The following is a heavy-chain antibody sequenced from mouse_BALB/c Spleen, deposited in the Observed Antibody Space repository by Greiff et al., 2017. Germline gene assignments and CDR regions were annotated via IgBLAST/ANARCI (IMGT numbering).Heavy chain of an antibody. CDR1: GFSLTSYN. J-gene: IGHJ4*01. V-gene: IGHV2-9*02. Sequence: VHLVESGPGLVAPSQSLSITCTVSGFSLTSYNIHWVRQPPGKGLEWLGVIWAGGSTNYNSALMSRLSISKDKSKSQVFLKMNSLQTDDTAMYYCARNGNYEAMDYWGQGTSVTVPS. D-gene: IGHD2-1*01. CDR2: IWAGGST. CDR3: ARNGNYEAMDY.